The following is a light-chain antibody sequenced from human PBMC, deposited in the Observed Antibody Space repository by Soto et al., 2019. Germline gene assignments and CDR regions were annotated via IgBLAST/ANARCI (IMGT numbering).Light chain of an antibody. CDR3: QHRT. J-gene: IGKJ1*01. CDR1: QSVSSN. Sequence: EIVMTQSPATLSVSPGERATLSCRASQSVSSNLAWYQQKPGQAPRLLIYGASTRATGIPARFSGSGSGTEFTLTISSLHSEDFAVYYCQHRTFGEGTKVEIK. CDR2: GAS. V-gene: IGKV3-15*01.